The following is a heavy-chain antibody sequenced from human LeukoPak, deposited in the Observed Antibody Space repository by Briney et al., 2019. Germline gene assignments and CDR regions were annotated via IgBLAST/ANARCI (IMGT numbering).Heavy chain of an antibody. CDR1: GYTFTSYG. V-gene: IGHV1-18*01. J-gene: IGHJ6*02. CDR2: ISAYNGNT. CDR3: ARGGGYSSSWYPLYYYYGMDV. D-gene: IGHD6-13*01. Sequence: GASVTVSCKASGYTFTSYGISWVRQAPGQGLEWMGWISAYNGNTNYAQKLQGRVTMTTDTSTSTAYMELRSLRSDDTAVYYCARGGGYSSSWYPLYYYYGMDVWGQGTTVTVSS.